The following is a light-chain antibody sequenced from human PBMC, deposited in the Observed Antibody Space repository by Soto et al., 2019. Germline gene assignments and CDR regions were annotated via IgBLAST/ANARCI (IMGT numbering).Light chain of an antibody. V-gene: IGLV2-14*01. CDR1: SSDVGGYNY. CDR3: SSYTSSSTLGV. CDR2: EVS. J-gene: IGLJ1*01. Sequence: QSVLTQPASVSGSPGQSITISCTGTSSDVGGYNYVSWYQQHPGKAPKLMIYEVSNRPSGVSNRFSGSKSGNTASLTISGLQAEDEADYYCSSYTSSSTLGVVGTGTKLTVI.